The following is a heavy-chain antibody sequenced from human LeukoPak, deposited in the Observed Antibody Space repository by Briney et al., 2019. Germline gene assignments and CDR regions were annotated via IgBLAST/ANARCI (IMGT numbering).Heavy chain of an antibody. V-gene: IGHV5-51*01. J-gene: IGHJ6*02. Sequence: GGSLKISCKGSGYRFTSYWIGWVRQMPGKGLEWMGIIYPGDSDTRYSPSFQGQVTISADKSINTAYLQWSSLKASDTAMYYCARLGGYRDYYYYYGMDVWGQGTTVTVSS. CDR1: GYRFTSYW. CDR3: ARLGGYRDYYYYYGMDV. D-gene: IGHD6-19*01. CDR2: IYPGDSDT.